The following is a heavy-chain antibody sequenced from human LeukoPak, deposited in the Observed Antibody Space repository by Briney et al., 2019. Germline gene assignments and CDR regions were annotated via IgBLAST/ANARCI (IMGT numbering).Heavy chain of an antibody. CDR2: IYYSGST. J-gene: IGHJ5*02. CDR1: GGSISSGDYY. V-gene: IGHV4-30-4*01. D-gene: IGHD3-10*01. Sequence: SETLSLTCTVSGGSISSGDYYWSWIRQPPGKGLEWIGYIYYSGSTYYNPSLKSRVTISVDTSKNQFSLKLSSVTAADTAVYYCARALHYHGSGSYFDPWGQGTLVTVSS. CDR3: ARALHYHGSGSYFDP.